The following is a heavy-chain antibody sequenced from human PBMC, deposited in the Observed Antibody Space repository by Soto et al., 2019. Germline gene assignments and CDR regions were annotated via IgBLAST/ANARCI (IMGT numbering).Heavy chain of an antibody. Sequence: SETLSLTCTVSGGSISSYYWSWIRQPPGKGLEWIGYIYYSGSTNYNPSLKSRVTISVDTSKNQFSLKLSSVTAADTAVYYCARTRDAAREQDPEYFQNWGQGTLVTVSS. CDR1: GGSISSYY. D-gene: IGHD1-1*01. CDR2: IYYSGST. CDR3: ARTRDAAREQDPEYFQN. J-gene: IGHJ1*01. V-gene: IGHV4-59*01.